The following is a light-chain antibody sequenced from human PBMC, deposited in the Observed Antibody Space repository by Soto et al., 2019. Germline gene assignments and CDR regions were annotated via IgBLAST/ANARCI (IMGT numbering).Light chain of an antibody. CDR2: DVS. CDR1: SSDVGGYNY. V-gene: IGLV2-14*01. J-gene: IGLJ1*01. CDR3: SSYTSSRLYV. Sequence: QSALTQPASVPGSPGQSITISCTGTSSDVGGYNYVSWYQQHPGKAPKLMIYDVSNRPSGVSNRFSGSKSGNTASLTISGLQAEDEADYYCSSYTSSRLYVFGTGTKLTVL.